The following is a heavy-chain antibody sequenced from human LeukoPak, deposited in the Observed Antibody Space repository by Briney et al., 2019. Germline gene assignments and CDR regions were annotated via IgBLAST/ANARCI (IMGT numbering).Heavy chain of an antibody. Sequence: SETLSLTCTVSGDSTSNYYWGWIRQPPGKGLEWVGYIYYSGSTNYNPSLKSRVTMSLDTSKNQFSLTLSSVTAADTAVYYCARTNYYGSGSYYFDYWGQGTLVTVS. D-gene: IGHD3-10*01. J-gene: IGHJ4*02. V-gene: IGHV4-59*01. CDR2: IYYSGST. CDR1: GDSTSNYY. CDR3: ARTNYYGSGSYYFDY.